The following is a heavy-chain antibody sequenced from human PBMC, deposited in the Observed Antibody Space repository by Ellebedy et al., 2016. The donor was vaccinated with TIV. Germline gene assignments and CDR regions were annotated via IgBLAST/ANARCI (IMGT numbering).Heavy chain of an antibody. CDR1: GYTFTAFY. CDR3: ARDHKAYNYDSSGYPNFKWYFDL. D-gene: IGHD3-22*01. Sequence: ASVKVSCKASGYTFTAFYMHWVRQAPGQGLEWMGGVIPIFGAANYQQKFQGRVTITADESTSTAYMELSSLRSEDTAVCYCARDHKAYNYDSSGYPNFKWYFDLWGRGTLVTVSS. CDR2: VIPIFGAA. V-gene: IGHV1-69*13. J-gene: IGHJ2*01.